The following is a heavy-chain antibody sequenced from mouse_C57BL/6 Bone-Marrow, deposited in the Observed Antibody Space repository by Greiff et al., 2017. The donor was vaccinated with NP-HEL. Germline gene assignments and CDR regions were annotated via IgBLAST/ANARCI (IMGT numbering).Heavy chain of an antibody. D-gene: IGHD1-1*01. V-gene: IGHV3-6*01. CDR3: AREGTTVVAPAGFAY. CDR1: GYSITSGYY. Sequence: VQLKQSGPGLVKPSQSLSLTCSVTGYSITSGYYWNWIRQFPGNKLEWMGYISYDGSNNYNPSLKNRISITRDTSKNQFFLKLNSVTTEDTATYYCAREGTTVVAPAGFAYWGQGTLVTVSA. CDR2: ISYDGSN. J-gene: IGHJ3*01.